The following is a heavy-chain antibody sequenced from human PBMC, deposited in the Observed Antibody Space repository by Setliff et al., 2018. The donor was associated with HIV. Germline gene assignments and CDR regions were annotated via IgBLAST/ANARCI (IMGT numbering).Heavy chain of an antibody. CDR3: ASRVYYYDSNNFLREEGFDP. V-gene: IGHV4-39*01. Sequence: SETLSLTCTVSGGSITRTPYYWGWIRQPPGKGLEWIGSIHHSGTAYDNPSLKSRVTISVDPSKNQILLRLSSVTAADTAVYYCASRVYYYDSNNFLREEGFDPWGQGTPVTVSS. CDR2: IHHSGTA. CDR1: GGSITRTPYY. D-gene: IGHD3-22*01. J-gene: IGHJ5*02.